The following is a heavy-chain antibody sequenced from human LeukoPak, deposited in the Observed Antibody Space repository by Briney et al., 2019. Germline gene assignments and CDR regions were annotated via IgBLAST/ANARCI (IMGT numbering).Heavy chain of an antibody. CDR2: IYYSGST. CDR1: GGSISSYY. J-gene: IGHJ6*03. V-gene: IGHV4-59*01. Sequence: SETLSLTCTVSGGSISSYYWSWIRQPPGKGLEWIGYIYYSGSTNYNPSLKSRVTISVDTSKNQFSLKLSSVTAADTAVYYCARGFRYSSSWNLFSVYYYYMDVWGKGTTVTVSS. D-gene: IGHD6-13*01. CDR3: ARGFRYSSSWNLFSVYYYYMDV.